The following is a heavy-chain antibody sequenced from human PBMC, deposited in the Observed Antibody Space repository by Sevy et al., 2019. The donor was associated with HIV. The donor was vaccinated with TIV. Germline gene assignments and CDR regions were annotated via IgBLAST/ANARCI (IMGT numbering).Heavy chain of an antibody. Sequence: ASVKVSCKVSGYTLNEVFMHWVRQAPGKGLEWMGGFDPEDGERIYAQEFQGRVTVTEDTSTDTAYMELSSLRSVDTAVYYCATGDTIVGGSDPQFDYWGQGTLVTVSS. CDR2: FDPEDGER. CDR1: GYTLNEVF. D-gene: IGHD1-26*01. V-gene: IGHV1-24*01. J-gene: IGHJ4*02. CDR3: ATGDTIVGGSDPQFDY.